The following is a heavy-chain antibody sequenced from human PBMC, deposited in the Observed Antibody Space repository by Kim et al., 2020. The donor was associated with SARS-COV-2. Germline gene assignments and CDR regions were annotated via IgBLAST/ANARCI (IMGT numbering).Heavy chain of an antibody. J-gene: IGHJ3*02. CDR2: INHSGST. D-gene: IGHD3-9*01. V-gene: IGHV4-34*01. CDR3: ARAFLHYDILTGYYKHADAFDI. CDR1: GGSFSGYY. Sequence: SETLSLTCAVYGGSFSGYYWSWIRQPPGKGLEWIGEINHSGSTNYNPSLKSRVTISVDTSKNQFSLKLSSVTAADTAVYYCARAFLHYDILTGYYKHADAFDIWGQGTMVTVSS.